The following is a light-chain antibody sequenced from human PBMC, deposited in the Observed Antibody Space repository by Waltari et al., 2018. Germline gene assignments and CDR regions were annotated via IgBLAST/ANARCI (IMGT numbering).Light chain of an antibody. CDR3: SSDAVSNNFYD. V-gene: IGLV2-8*01. CDR2: EVS. Sequence: QSALTQPPSASGSPGQSVTISCTGTGSGGSVSWYQQLPGKAPKLLIYEVSKRLSGVPDRFPGSKSGNTASLTVSGLQAEDEGDYYCSSDAVSNNFYDFGSGTKVTVL. CDR1: GSGGS. J-gene: IGLJ1*01.